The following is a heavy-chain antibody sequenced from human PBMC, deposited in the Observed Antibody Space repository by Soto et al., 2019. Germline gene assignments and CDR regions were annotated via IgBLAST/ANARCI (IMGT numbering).Heavy chain of an antibody. CDR3: ARRGIVVVVAATLGSYFDY. J-gene: IGHJ4*02. CDR1: GGSFIGYY. D-gene: IGHD2-15*01. V-gene: IGHV4-34*01. CDR2: INHSGST. Sequence: SETLSLTCAVYGGSFIGYYWSWIRQPPGKGLEWIGEINHSGSTNYNPSLKSRVTISVDTSKNQFSLKLSSVTAADTAVYYCARRGIVVVVAATLGSYFDYWDQGTLVTVSS.